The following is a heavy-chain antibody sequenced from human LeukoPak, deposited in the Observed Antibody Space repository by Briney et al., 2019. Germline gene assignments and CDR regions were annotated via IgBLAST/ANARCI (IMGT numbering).Heavy chain of an antibody. CDR3: AREADCSGSSCYRGAFDI. CDR2: IWYDGSNE. D-gene: IGHD2-15*01. V-gene: IGHV3-33*08. J-gene: IGHJ3*02. CDR1: GFTFSSYW. Sequence: QSGGSLRLSCAASGFTFSSYWMHWVRQAPGKGLEWVAVIWYDGSNEYYADSVEGRFTISRDNSKNTLYLQMNSLRAEDTAVYYCAREADCSGSSCYRGAFDIWGQGTMVTVSS.